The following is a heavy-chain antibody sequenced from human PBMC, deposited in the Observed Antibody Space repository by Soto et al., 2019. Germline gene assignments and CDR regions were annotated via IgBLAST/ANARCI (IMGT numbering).Heavy chain of an antibody. CDR2: IYYSGST. Sequence: ETLSLTCTASGGSISSYYWSWIRQPPGKGLEWIGYIYYSGSTNYNPSLKSRVTISVDTSKNQFSLKLSSVTAADTAVYYCARDNGRENYYDSSGYWYYFDYWGQGTLVTVSS. CDR1: GGSISSYY. D-gene: IGHD3-22*01. V-gene: IGHV4-59*01. J-gene: IGHJ4*02. CDR3: ARDNGRENYYDSSGYWYYFDY.